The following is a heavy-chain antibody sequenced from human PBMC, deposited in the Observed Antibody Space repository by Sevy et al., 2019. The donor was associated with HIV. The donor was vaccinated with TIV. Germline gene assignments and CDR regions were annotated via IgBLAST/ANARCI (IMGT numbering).Heavy chain of an antibody. D-gene: IGHD6-13*01. CDR1: GFTVTSNY. CDR2: FYNGDSL. CDR3: GREAGSSSFDY. V-gene: IGHV3-53*01. Sequence: GGSLRLSCAATGFTVTSNYMSWVRQGPGKGLEWVSGFYNGDSLQYADSVKGRFTISRVKSKNTLYLQMDCLRAEDTAVYYGGREAGSSSFDYWGQGALVTVSS. J-gene: IGHJ4*02.